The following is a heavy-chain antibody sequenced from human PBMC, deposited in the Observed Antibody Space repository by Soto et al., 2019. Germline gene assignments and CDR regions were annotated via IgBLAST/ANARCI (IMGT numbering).Heavy chain of an antibody. V-gene: IGHV3-23*01. CDR3: AKDQVPNIVATILGY. D-gene: IGHD5-12*01. CDR2: ISGGGGST. Sequence: GGSLRLSCAASGFTFSSYAMSWVRQAPGKGLEWVSGISGGGGSTYYADSVKGRFTISTDTSKNTLYRQMNSLRAEETAVYYCAKDQVPNIVATILGYWGQGTLVTVSS. J-gene: IGHJ4*02. CDR1: GFTFSSYA.